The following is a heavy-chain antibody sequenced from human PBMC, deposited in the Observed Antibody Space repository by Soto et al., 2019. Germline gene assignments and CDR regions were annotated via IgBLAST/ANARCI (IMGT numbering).Heavy chain of an antibody. D-gene: IGHD4-17*01. J-gene: IGHJ3*02. V-gene: IGHV4-31*03. CDR2: IYYSGST. CDR1: GGSINSGGYY. CDR3: AREVPEPTMRNSGYGDYENDAFDI. Sequence: SETLSLTCTVSGGSINSGGYYWSWIRQHPGKGLEWIGYIYYSGSTYYNPSLKSRVTISVDTSKNQFSLKLSSVTAADTAVYYCAREVPEPTMRNSGYGDYENDAFDIWGQGTMVTVSS.